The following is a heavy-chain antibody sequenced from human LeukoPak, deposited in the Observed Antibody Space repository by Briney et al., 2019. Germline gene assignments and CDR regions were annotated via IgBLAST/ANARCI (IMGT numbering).Heavy chain of an antibody. D-gene: IGHD3-22*01. J-gene: IGHJ4*02. CDR2: IYTSGRT. CDR1: GGSISSGSYY. CDR3: ARDPASYYDSSAYWR. V-gene: IGHV4-61*09. Sequence: SQTLSLTCTVSGGSISSGSYYWSWIRQPAGKGLEWIGHIYTSGRTNYNPSLKSRVTISVDTSKNQFSLKLTSVTAADTAVYYCARDPASYYDSSAYWRWGQGTLVTVSS.